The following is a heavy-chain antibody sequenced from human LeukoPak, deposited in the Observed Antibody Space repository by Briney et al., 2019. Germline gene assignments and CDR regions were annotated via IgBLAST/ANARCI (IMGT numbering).Heavy chain of an antibody. J-gene: IGHJ3*02. CDR3: AKDGGHSSGWYRGHDAFDI. CDR2: ISGSGGST. CDR1: GFTFSSYA. V-gene: IGHV3-23*01. Sequence: GGSLRLSCAASGFTFSSYAMSWVRQAPGKGLEWVSAISGSGGSTYYADSVKGRFTISRDNSKNTLYLQKNSPRAEDTAVYYCAKDGGHSSGWYRGHDAFDIWGQGTMVTVSS. D-gene: IGHD6-19*01.